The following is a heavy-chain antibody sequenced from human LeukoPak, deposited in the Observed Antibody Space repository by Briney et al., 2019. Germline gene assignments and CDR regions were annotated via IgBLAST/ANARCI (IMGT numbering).Heavy chain of an antibody. CDR2: IKQGGSEK. Sequence: GGSLRLSCAASGFTFSSYWMSWVRQAPGKGLEWVANIKQGGSEKYYVDSVKGRFTISRDNAKNSLYLQMNSLRAEDTAVYYCARDGYYDILTGYWYYYYYGMDVWGQGTTVTVSS. CDR1: GFTFSSYW. V-gene: IGHV3-7*01. D-gene: IGHD3-9*01. CDR3: ARDGYYDILTGYWYYYYYGMDV. J-gene: IGHJ6*02.